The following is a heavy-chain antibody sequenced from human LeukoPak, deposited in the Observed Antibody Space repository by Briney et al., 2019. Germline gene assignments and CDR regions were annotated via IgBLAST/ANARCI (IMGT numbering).Heavy chain of an antibody. CDR2: ISSSSSYI. J-gene: IGHJ4*02. V-gene: IGHV3-21*01. CDR1: GFTFSCYS. Sequence: GSLSLSCAASGFTFSCYSMNWVRPAPGKGLEWVSSISSSSSYIYYADSVKGRFTISKDNAKNSLYLQMNTLRAEDTAVYYCARDPHCSNTICYVDYWGQGILVTVSS. D-gene: IGHD2-2*01. CDR3: ARDPHCSNTICYVDY.